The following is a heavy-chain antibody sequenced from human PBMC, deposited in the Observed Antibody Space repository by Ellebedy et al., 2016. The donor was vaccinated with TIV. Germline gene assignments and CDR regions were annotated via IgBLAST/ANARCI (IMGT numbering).Heavy chain of an antibody. Sequence: AASVKVSCKASGYTLTSYGISWVRQAPGQGLEWMGWISAYNSNTNYAQKLQGRVTMTTDTSTTTAYMELRSLRSDDTAVYYWARGGGYRELAYWGQGTLVTVSS. CDR1: GYTLTSYG. D-gene: IGHD1-26*01. CDR2: ISAYNSNT. J-gene: IGHJ4*02. CDR3: ARGGGYRELAY. V-gene: IGHV1-18*01.